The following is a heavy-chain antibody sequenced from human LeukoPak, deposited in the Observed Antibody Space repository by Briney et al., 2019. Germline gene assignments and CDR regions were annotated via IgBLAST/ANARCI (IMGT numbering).Heavy chain of an antibody. CDR3: ASPAVAGTRDDAFDI. J-gene: IGHJ3*02. Sequence: PSETLSLTCAVSGYSISSGYYWGWIRQPPGKGLEWIGSIYHGGSTYYNPSLKSRVTISVDTSKNQFSLKLSSVTAADTAVYYCASPAVAGTRDDAFDIWGQGTMVTVSS. D-gene: IGHD6-19*01. CDR2: IYHGGST. V-gene: IGHV4-38-2*01. CDR1: GYSISSGYY.